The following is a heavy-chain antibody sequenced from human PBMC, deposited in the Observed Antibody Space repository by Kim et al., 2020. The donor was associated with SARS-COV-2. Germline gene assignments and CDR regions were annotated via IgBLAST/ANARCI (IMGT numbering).Heavy chain of an antibody. CDR1: GFNFINYY. CDR2: INQDGREK. CDR3: ARVMGGGAWSMDV. J-gene: IGHJ6*02. Sequence: GGSLRLSCAVSGFNFINYYMTWVRRPPGGGLEWVANINQDGREKYYVDSLRGRFTISRDNAENSLYLQMRSLRAEDTAVYYCARVMGGGAWSMDVWGQGT. D-gene: IGHD2-15*01. V-gene: IGHV3-7*02.